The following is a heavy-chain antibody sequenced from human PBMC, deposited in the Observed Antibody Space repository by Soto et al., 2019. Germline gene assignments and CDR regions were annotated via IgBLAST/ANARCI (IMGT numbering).Heavy chain of an antibody. CDR3: ATGKGYDFWRGYYLGYFDY. Sequence: PSETLSLTCTVSGGSISSSSYYWGWIRQPPGKGLEWIGSIYYSGSTYYNPSLKSRVTISVDTSKNQFSLKLSSVTAADTAVYYCATGKGYDFWRGYYLGYFDYWGQGTLVTVSS. J-gene: IGHJ4*02. CDR2: IYYSGST. D-gene: IGHD3-3*01. CDR1: GGSISSSSYY. V-gene: IGHV4-39*01.